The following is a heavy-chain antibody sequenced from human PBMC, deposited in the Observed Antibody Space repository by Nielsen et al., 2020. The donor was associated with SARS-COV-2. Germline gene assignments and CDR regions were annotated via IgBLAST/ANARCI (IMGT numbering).Heavy chain of an antibody. V-gene: IGHV3-21*01. D-gene: IGHD1-1*01. J-gene: IGHJ5*02. CDR2: ISSSSSYI. Sequence: WIRQPPGKGLEWVSSISSSSSYIYYADSVKGRFTISRDNAKNSLYLQMNSLRAEDTAVYYCARGGYLNWFDPWGQGTLVTVSS. CDR3: ARGGYLNWFDP.